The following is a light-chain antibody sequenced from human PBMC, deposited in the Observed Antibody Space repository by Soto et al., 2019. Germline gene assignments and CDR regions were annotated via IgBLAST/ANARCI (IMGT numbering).Light chain of an antibody. CDR3: PLANIFLLT. CDR2: AAS. Sequence: IQMTQNPSSVSASVGDRITITCRASQGISIWIAWYQQKPGNAPKLLIYAASSLQSGVPSRFSGSGSGTHFTLTISSLQPEDFAPYYCPLANIFLLTFAQGTLPAIK. J-gene: IGKJ5*01. CDR1: QGISIW. V-gene: IGKV1D-12*01.